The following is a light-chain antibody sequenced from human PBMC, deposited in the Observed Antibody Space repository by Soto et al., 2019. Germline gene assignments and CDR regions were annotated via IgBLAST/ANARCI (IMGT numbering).Light chain of an antibody. CDR3: QQYGSPTT. Sequence: EIVLTQSPGTLSLSPGERATLSCRASQSVSSSYLAWYQQKPVQAPRLLIYGASSRATGIPDRFSGSGSGTDFTLTISRLEPEDFAVYYCQQYGSPTTFGPGTKVDIK. CDR1: QSVSSSY. J-gene: IGKJ3*01. CDR2: GAS. V-gene: IGKV3-20*01.